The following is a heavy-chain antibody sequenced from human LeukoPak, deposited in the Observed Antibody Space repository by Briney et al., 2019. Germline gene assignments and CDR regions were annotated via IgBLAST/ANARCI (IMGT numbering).Heavy chain of an antibody. CDR1: GGSISSYY. D-gene: IGHD4-17*01. V-gene: IGHV4-59*12. CDR2: IYYSGST. Sequence: KPSETLSLTCTVSGGSISSYYWSWIRQPPGKGLEWIGYIYYSGSTNYNPSLKSRVTISVDTSKNQFSLKLSSVTAADTAVYYCARRILTHDYGDYWDTWGQGTLVTVSS. CDR3: ARRILTHDYGDYWDT. J-gene: IGHJ5*02.